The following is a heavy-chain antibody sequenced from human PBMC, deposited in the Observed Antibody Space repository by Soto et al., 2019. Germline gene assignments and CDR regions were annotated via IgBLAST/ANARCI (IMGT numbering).Heavy chain of an antibody. CDR2: IYYTGGT. J-gene: IGHJ1*01. D-gene: IGHD6-25*01. V-gene: IGHV4-30-4*08. Sequence: QVQLQESGPGLVEPPQTLSLTCTVSGDSIGSTDSYWSWIRRPPGKGLEWIGYIYYTGGTFYNPSLKSRLTLSLETSNNQFSLTLTSVTAADTGMYYCARGGSGWAEYFQHWGQGTLVAVSS. CDR3: ARGGSGWAEYFQH. CDR1: GDSIGSTDSY.